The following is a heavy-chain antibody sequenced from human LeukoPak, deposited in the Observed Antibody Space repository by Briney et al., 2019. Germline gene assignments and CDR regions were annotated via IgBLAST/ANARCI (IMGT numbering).Heavy chain of an antibody. V-gene: IGHV1-69*13. CDR3: ARSGVVTPYYFDY. CDR2: IIPIFGTA. CDR1: GGTFSSYA. D-gene: IGHD3-3*01. Sequence: ASVKVSCKASGGTFSSYAISWVRQAPGQGLEWMGGIIPIFGTANYAQKFQGRVTITADESTSTAYMELSSLRSEDTAVYYCARSGVVTPYYFDYWGQGTLVTVSS. J-gene: IGHJ4*02.